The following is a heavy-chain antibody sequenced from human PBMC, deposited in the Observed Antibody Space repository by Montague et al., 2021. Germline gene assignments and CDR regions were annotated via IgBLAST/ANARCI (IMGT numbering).Heavy chain of an antibody. CDR1: GFTFSTSW. CDR3: ARAGYYGGLDI. Sequence: SLRLSCAASGFTFSTSWIHWVRQAPGKGLVWVSRINPDGSSTNHADSVTGRFTISRDNGKNTLYLQMNSLRAEDTAVYFCARAGYYGGLDIWGQGTMVTASS. V-gene: IGHV3-74*01. J-gene: IGHJ3*02. CDR2: INPDGSST. D-gene: IGHD2-21*01.